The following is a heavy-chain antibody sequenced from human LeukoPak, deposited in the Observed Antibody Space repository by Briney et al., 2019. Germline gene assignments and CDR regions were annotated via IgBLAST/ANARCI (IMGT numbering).Heavy chain of an antibody. V-gene: IGHV1-2*02. CDR2: INPNSGGT. CDR3: ARTPDDVLRFLEWLSSFDY. D-gene: IGHD3-3*01. Sequence: ASVKVSCKASGGTFSSYTISWVRQAPGQGLEWMGWINPNSGGTNYAQKFQGRVTMTRDTSISTAYMELSRLRSDDTAVYYCARTPDDVLRFLEWLSSFDYWGQGTLVTVSS. CDR1: GGTFSSYT. J-gene: IGHJ4*02.